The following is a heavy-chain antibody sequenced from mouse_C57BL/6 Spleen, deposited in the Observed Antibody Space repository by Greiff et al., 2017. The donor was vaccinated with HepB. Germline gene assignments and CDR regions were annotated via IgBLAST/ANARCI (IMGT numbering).Heavy chain of an antibody. J-gene: IGHJ1*03. CDR1: GYTFTSYW. CDR3: ARVFYDGPLYWYFDV. V-gene: IGHV1-55*01. Sequence: QVQLQPGAELVKPGASVKMSCKASGYTFTSYWITWVKQRPGQGLEWIGDIYPGNGSTNYNEKFKSKATLTVDTSSSTSYMQLSSLTSEDSAVYYCARVFYDGPLYWYFDVWGTGTTVTVSS. D-gene: IGHD2-12*01. CDR2: IYPGNGST.